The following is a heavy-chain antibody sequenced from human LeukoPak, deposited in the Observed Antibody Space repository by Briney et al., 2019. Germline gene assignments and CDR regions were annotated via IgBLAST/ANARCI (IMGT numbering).Heavy chain of an antibody. J-gene: IGHJ6*03. CDR1: GFTFSSFD. CDR3: ARGPPRGKYYYMDV. V-gene: IGHV3-13*01. D-gene: IGHD1-1*01. CDR2: IGTASGT. Sequence: GGSLRLSCAASGFTFSSFDMHWVRQPTGQGLEWVSTIGTASGTYYPGSVEGRFTLSRDNAKNSLYLQMNSQTAGDTAVYYCARGPPRGKYYYMDVWGKGTTVTVSS.